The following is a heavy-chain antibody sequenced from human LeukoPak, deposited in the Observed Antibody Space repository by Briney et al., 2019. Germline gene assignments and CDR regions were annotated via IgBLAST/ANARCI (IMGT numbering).Heavy chain of an antibody. CDR3: AKGRAYYYDSSGYYYFDF. CDR2: ISGGGGST. D-gene: IGHD3-22*01. V-gene: IGHV3-23*01. CDR1: GFTFSSYA. Sequence: GGSLRLSCAASGFTFSSYAMHWVRQAPGKGPEWVSAISGGGGSTYNADSVKGRFTISRDNSKNTLYLQMNSLRAEDTAVYYCAKGRAYYYDSSGYYYFDFWGQGTLVTVSS. J-gene: IGHJ4*02.